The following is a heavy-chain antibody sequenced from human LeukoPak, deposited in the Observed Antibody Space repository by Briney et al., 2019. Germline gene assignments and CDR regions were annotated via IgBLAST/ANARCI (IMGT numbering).Heavy chain of an antibody. CDR1: GYIFSNYG. CDR3: ARPRRSGWWFDP. V-gene: IGHV1-18*01. D-gene: IGHD3-10*01. CDR2: ISTYNQNT. Sequence: GASVKVSCKASGYIFSNYGITWVRHVPGQGLEWMGWISTYNQNTNYAQKFHDRVTMTTDTSTSTAYMELRSLRSDDTAVYYCARPRRSGWWFDPWGQGTLVTVSS. J-gene: IGHJ5*02.